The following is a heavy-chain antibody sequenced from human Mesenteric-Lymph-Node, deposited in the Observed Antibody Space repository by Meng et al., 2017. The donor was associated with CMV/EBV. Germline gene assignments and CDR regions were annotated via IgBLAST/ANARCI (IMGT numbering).Heavy chain of an antibody. CDR3: ARDVDNLCDFWRGSEYYFDY. Sequence: SVKVSCKASGGTFSSYAISWVRQAPGQGLEWMGGIIPIVGRANYAQKFQGRVTITADESTSTAYMELSSLRSEDTAVYYCARDVDNLCDFWRGSEYYFDYWGQGTLVTVSS. V-gene: IGHV1-69*13. J-gene: IGHJ4*02. CDR1: GGTFSSYA. CDR2: IIPIVGRA. D-gene: IGHD3-3*01.